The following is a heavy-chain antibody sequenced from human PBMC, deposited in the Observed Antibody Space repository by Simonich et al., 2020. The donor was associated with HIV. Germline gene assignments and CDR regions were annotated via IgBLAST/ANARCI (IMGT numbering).Heavy chain of an antibody. D-gene: IGHD3-10*01. J-gene: IGHJ3*02. Sequence: QEQLQQWGAGLLKPSETLSLTCAVYVGSLTPYYWTWIRQPPGKGLEWIGYIYFSGRTKSNPSLKSRVTKSVDTSRNQFSLKLTSVTAADTAVYYCARPKGSGNDAFDIWGHGTMVTVSS. CDR3: ARPKGSGNDAFDI. CDR2: IYFSGRT. V-gene: IGHV4-34*11. CDR1: VGSLTPYY.